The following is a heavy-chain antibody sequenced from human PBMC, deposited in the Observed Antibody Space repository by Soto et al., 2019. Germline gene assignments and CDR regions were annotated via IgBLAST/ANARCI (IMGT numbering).Heavy chain of an antibody. V-gene: IGHV1-46*01. CDR3: ARVGCSGGSCYAVDS. D-gene: IGHD2-15*01. Sequence: ASVKVSCKASGYTFTSYYMHWVRQAPGQGLEWMGIINPSGGSTGYAEKFHGRVTMTRDTSTSTVYMELSSLRSEDTAVYYCARVGCSGGSCYAVDSWGQGTLVTVSS. CDR1: GYTFTSYY. J-gene: IGHJ4*02. CDR2: INPSGGST.